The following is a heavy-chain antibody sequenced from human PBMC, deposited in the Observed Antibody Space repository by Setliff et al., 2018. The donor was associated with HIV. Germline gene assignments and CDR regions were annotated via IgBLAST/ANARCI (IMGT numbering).Heavy chain of an antibody. CDR1: GGSISGFH. J-gene: IGHJ5*02. CDR2: IYTGGST. V-gene: IGHV4-4*08. CDR3: ARLAMRGVIGDPNWFDP. D-gene: IGHD3-16*02. Sequence: PSETLSLTCTVSGGSISGFHWSWIRQSPGKGLEWIGYIYTGGSTNYNPSLKSRVTISVDTSKSQFSLKLNSVTAADTGVYYCARLAMRGVIGDPNWFDPWGQGTLVTVSS.